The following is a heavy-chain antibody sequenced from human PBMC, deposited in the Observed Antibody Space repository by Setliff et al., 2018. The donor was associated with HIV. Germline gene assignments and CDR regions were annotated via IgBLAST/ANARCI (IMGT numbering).Heavy chain of an antibody. J-gene: IGHJ3*02. CDR2: IIPIFGTA. Sequence: SVKVSCKASGGTFSSYAISWVRQAPGQGLEWMGGIIPIFGTANYAQKFQGRVTITADESTSTAYMELSSLRSEDTAVYYCARRFGTVVTPQAFDIWGQGTMVTVSS. D-gene: IGHD2-21*02. CDR1: GGTFSSYA. CDR3: ARRFGTVVTPQAFDI. V-gene: IGHV1-69*13.